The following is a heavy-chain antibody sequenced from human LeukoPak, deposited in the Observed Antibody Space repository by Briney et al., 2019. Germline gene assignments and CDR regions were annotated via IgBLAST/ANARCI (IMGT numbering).Heavy chain of an antibody. V-gene: IGHV3-23*01. CDR1: GFTFSSYA. Sequence: PGGSLRLSCAASGFTFSSYAMSWVRQAPGKGLERVSAISGSGGSTYFADSVKGRFTISRDNSKNTLSLQMNSLRAEDTAVYYCAKDGYCSGGSCSFDAFDIWGQGTMVTVSS. CDR2: ISGSGGST. CDR3: AKDGYCSGGSCSFDAFDI. J-gene: IGHJ3*02. D-gene: IGHD2-15*01.